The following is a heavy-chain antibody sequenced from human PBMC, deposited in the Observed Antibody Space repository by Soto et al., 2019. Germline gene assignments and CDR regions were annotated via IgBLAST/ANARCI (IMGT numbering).Heavy chain of an antibody. Sequence: GSLRLSCAASGFTFSDYYMSWIRQAPGKGLEWVSYISSSSSYTNYADSVKGRFTISRDNAKNSLYLQMNSLRAEDTAVYYCARVQVLLWFGELFLDGMDVWGQGTTVTVSS. CDR1: GFTFSDYY. CDR2: ISSSSSYT. V-gene: IGHV3-11*06. CDR3: ARVQVLLWFGELFLDGMDV. D-gene: IGHD3-10*01. J-gene: IGHJ6*02.